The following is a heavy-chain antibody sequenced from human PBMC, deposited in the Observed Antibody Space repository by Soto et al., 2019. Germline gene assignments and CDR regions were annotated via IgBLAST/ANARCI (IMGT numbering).Heavy chain of an antibody. CDR1: VYSFAGYW. V-gene: IGHV5-10-1*01. CDR2: IDPSDSQT. Sequence: GSLKISCKGSVYSFAGYWITWVRQKPGKGLEWMGRIDPSDSQTYYSPSFRGHVTISVTKSITTVFLQWSSLRASDTAMYYCARQIYDSDTGPNFQYYFDSWGQGTPVTVSS. D-gene: IGHD3-22*01. J-gene: IGHJ4*02. CDR3: ARQIYDSDTGPNFQYYFDS.